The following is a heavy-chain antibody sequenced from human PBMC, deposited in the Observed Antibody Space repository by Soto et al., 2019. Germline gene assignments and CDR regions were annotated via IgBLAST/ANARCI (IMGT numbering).Heavy chain of an antibody. D-gene: IGHD3-3*01. Sequence: EVRLLESGGGLGQPGGSLRLSCAASGVTFRDSAMSWVRQAPGKGLEWVSTISGSLDSAFYADSVKGRFTISRYTSNNTLYLQSHSLRAADTAVYFCAKASVLPVFGGLIHALDFWCPGKLVTVSS. V-gene: IGHV3-23*01. CDR1: GVTFRDSA. CDR3: AKASVLPVFGGLIHALDF. CDR2: ISGSLDSA. J-gene: IGHJ3*01.